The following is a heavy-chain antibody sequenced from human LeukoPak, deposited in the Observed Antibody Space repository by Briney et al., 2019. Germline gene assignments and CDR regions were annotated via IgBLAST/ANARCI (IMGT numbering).Heavy chain of an antibody. Sequence: SETLSLTCTVSGGSISSYYWSWIRQPAGKGLEWIGRIYTSGSTNYNPSLKSRVTMSVDTSKNQFSLKLSSVTSADTAVYYCARGAIAAARVPGHYYYYMDVWGKGTTVTVSS. V-gene: IGHV4-4*07. CDR1: GGSISSYY. CDR2: IYTSGST. CDR3: ARGAIAAARVPGHYYYYMDV. J-gene: IGHJ6*03. D-gene: IGHD6-13*01.